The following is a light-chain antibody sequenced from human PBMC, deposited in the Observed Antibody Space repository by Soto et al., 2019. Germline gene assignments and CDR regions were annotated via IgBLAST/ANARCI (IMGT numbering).Light chain of an antibody. CDR3: SSYTSGSLRV. CDR1: SSDVGGYNY. V-gene: IGLV2-14*01. J-gene: IGLJ1*01. Sequence: QSALTQPASVSGSPGQSITISCTGTSSDVGGYNYVSWYQHHPGKAPKLLIYEVSYRPSGVSDRFSGFKSANTASLTISGLQAEDEADYYCSSYTSGSLRVFGTGTKVTVL. CDR2: EVS.